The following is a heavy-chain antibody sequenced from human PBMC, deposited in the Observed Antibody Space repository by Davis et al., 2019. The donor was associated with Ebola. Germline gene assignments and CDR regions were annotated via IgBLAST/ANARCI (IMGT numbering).Heavy chain of an antibody. CDR1: GGSVSSGSYY. CDR3: ASRLRGYSYGWDY. Sequence: MPSETLSLTCTVSGGSVSSGSYYWGWIRQPPGKGLEWIGSIYYSGSTYYNPSLKSRVTISVDTSKNQFSLKLSSVTAADTAVYYCASRLRGYSYGWDYWGQGTLVTVSS. D-gene: IGHD5-18*01. J-gene: IGHJ4*02. CDR2: IYYSGST. V-gene: IGHV4-39*01.